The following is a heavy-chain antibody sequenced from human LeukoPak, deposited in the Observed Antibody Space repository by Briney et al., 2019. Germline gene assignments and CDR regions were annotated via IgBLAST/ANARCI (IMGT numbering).Heavy chain of an antibody. CDR2: INHSGRT. V-gene: IGHV4-34*01. D-gene: IGHD3-16*02. CDR3: ARGPGRYDYVWGSYRYAYYFDY. Sequence: SETLSLTCAVYGGSFSGYYWSWIRQPPGKGLEWIGEINHSGRTNYNPSLKSRVTISVDTSKNQFSLKLSSVTAADTAVYYCARGPGRYDYVWGSYRYAYYFDYWGQGTLVTVSS. CDR1: GGSFSGYY. J-gene: IGHJ4*02.